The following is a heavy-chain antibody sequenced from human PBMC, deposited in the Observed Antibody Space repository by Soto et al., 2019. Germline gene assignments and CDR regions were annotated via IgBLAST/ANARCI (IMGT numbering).Heavy chain of an antibody. D-gene: IGHD5-12*01. CDR2: INRSGST. CDR3: ARGLVAVPLNWFDP. J-gene: IGHJ5*02. V-gene: IGHV4-34*01. Sequence: PSETLSLTCAVYGGSVSGYYWSWIRQPPGKGLEWIGEINRSGSTNYNPSLKSRVTISVDTSKNQFSLKLSSVTAADTAVYYCARGLVAVPLNWFDPWGQGTLVTVSS. CDR1: GGSVSGYY.